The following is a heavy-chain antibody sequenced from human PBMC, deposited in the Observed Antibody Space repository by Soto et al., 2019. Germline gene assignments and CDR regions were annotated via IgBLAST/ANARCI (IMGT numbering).Heavy chain of an antibody. J-gene: IGHJ5*02. V-gene: IGHV1-18*01. CDR2: ISGYNGNT. D-gene: IGHD2-21*01. CDR3: ARHNSQWPNWFDP. Sequence: ASVKVSCKASGYTFTSYGISWVRQAPGQGLEWMGWISGYNGNTNYAQKFQGRVTMTTDTSTSTAYMELRSLRSGDTAVYYCARHNSQWPNWFDPWGQGTLVTVSS. CDR1: GYTFTSYG.